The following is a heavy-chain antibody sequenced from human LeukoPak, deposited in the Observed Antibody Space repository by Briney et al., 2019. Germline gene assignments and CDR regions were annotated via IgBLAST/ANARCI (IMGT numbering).Heavy chain of an antibody. Sequence: NPSETLSLTCTVSGYSISSGYYWGWIRQPPGKGLEWIGSIYHSGSTYYNPSLKSRVTISVDTSKNQFSLKLSSVTAADTAVYYCARETTVGCDYWGQGTLVTVSS. J-gene: IGHJ4*02. CDR1: GYSISSGYY. V-gene: IGHV4-38-2*02. CDR3: ARETTVGCDY. CDR2: IYHSGST. D-gene: IGHD4-23*01.